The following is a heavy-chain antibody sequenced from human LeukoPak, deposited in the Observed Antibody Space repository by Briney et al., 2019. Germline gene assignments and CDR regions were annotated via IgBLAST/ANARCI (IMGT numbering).Heavy chain of an antibody. Sequence: GGSLRLSCAASGFTFSSYAMSWVRQAPGNGLEWVSAISGSGGSTYYADSVKGRFTISRDNSKNTLYLQMNSLRAEDTAVYYCAKDGYYYDSSGYLDYWGQGTLVTVSS. J-gene: IGHJ4*02. CDR1: GFTFSSYA. CDR3: AKDGYYYDSSGYLDY. V-gene: IGHV3-23*01. CDR2: ISGSGGST. D-gene: IGHD3-22*01.